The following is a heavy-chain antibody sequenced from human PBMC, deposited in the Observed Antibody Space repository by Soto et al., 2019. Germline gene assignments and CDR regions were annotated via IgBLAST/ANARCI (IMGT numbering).Heavy chain of an antibody. J-gene: IGHJ3*02. CDR3: AHPRGYGVFDAVDI. V-gene: IGHV3-23*01. Sequence: PVGSLRLSCAASGFFFSTYAMNWVRQAPGKGLEWVSAISNNGGDTYYAESVRGRFTISRDNSINTLYLQMSRLRTDDTAVYYCAHPRGYGVFDAVDIWGQGTKVTVSS. CDR2: ISNNGGDT. D-gene: IGHD4-17*01. CDR1: GFFFSTYA.